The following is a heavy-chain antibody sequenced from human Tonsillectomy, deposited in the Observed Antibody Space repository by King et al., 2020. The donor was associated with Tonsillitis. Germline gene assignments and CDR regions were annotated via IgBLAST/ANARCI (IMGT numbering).Heavy chain of an antibody. CDR2: ISYSGNT. D-gene: IGHD3-22*01. J-gene: IGHJ4*02. Sequence: QLQESGSGLVKPSETLSLTCDVSGGSLTANYWNWIRQSPGKGLEWLGYISYSGNTDYNPSLKSRVTISVDTPKKQFSLTLTSVTAADTAVYFCARGRGWLLFDYWGQGTLVTVSP. CDR3: ARGRGWLLFDY. V-gene: IGHV4-59*01. CDR1: GGSLTANY.